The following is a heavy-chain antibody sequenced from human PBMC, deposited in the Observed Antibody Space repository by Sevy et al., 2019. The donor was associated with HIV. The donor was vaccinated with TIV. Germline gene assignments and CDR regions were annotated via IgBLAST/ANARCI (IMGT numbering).Heavy chain of an antibody. CDR1: GFILSSYS. CDR3: ARDCSGGSCYSAFDI. CDR2: IRSNTSYI. V-gene: IGHV3-21*01. D-gene: IGHD2-15*01. Sequence: GGSLRLSCAASGFILSSYSLNWVRQTPGKGLEWVSSIRSNTSYIYYADSVKGRFTISRDNAKNSLYLQMNSLRAEDTAVYYCARDCSGGSCYSAFDIWGHGPMVTVSS. J-gene: IGHJ3*02.